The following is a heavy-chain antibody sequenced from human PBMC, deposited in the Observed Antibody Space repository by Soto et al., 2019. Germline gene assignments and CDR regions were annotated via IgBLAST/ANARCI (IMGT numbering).Heavy chain of an antibody. CDR3: AKWGTTVTTDWYFDL. CDR1: GFTFSSYA. D-gene: IGHD4-17*01. J-gene: IGHJ2*01. V-gene: IGHV3-23*01. Sequence: EVQLLESGGGLVQPGGSLRLSCAASGFTFSSYAMSWVRQAPGKGLEWVSVIGGSGGSTYYADSVKGRFTISRDNSKNTLYLQMNSLRADDTAVYYCAKWGTTVTTDWYFDLWGRGTLVTVSS. CDR2: IGGSGGST.